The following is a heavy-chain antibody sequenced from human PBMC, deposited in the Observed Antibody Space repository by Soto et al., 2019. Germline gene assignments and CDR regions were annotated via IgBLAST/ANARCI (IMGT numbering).Heavy chain of an antibody. Sequence: EVQLLESGGGLVQPGGSLRLSCAASGFTFSSYVMIWVRQAPGKGLEWVSGISGGGGSTSYADSVKGRFTISRDNSKNTLYLQMNSLRAEDTAIYYCANNPGGWGQGTLVTVSS. CDR1: GFTFSSYV. CDR3: ANNPGG. J-gene: IGHJ4*02. V-gene: IGHV3-23*01. D-gene: IGHD3-10*01. CDR2: ISGGGGST.